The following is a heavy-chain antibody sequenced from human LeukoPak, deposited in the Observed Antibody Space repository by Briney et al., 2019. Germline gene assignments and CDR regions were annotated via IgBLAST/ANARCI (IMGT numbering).Heavy chain of an antibody. V-gene: IGHV4-38-2*02. CDR3: ARDLPVVTATHAFDI. CDR1: GGSISSYY. CDR2: IYHSGST. Sequence: SETLSLTCTVSGGSISSYYWGWIRQPPGKGLEWIGSIYHSGSTYYNPSLKSRVTISVDTSKNQFSLKLSSVTAADTAVYYCARDLPVVTATHAFDIWGQGTMVTVSS. J-gene: IGHJ3*02. D-gene: IGHD2-21*02.